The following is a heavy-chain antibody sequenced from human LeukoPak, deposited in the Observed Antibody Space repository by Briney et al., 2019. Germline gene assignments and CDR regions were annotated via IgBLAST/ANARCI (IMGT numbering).Heavy chain of an antibody. CDR3: AELGITMIGGV. Sequence: GGSLRLSCVVSGFTFSSYTMNWVRQAPGKGLEWLSSISSSSSYIYYADSVKGRFTISRDNAKNSLYLQMNSLRAEDTAVYYCAELGITMIGGVWGKGTTVTISS. D-gene: IGHD3-10*02. V-gene: IGHV3-21*01. CDR1: GFTFSSYT. J-gene: IGHJ6*04. CDR2: ISSSSSYI.